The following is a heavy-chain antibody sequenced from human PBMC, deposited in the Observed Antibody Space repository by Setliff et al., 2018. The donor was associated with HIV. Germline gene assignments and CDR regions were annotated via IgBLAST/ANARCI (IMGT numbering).Heavy chain of an antibody. J-gene: IGHJ6*03. CDR3: ARVSYTYWYSIPRNCYYHMDV. CDR1: GGSFSDYY. D-gene: IGHD2-8*02. CDR2: ITHSGRS. V-gene: IGHV4-34*01. Sequence: NPSETLSLTCAVHGGSFSDYYWSWIRQPPGKGLEWIGEITHSGRSNYSPSLRSPVTTSMDTSKNQFSLKLSSVTAADTAVYYCARVSYTYWYSIPRNCYYHMDVWGTGTTVTVSS.